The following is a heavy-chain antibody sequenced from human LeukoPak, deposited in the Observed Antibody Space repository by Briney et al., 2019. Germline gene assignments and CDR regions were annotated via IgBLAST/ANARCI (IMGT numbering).Heavy chain of an antibody. J-gene: IGHJ4*02. V-gene: IGHV4-59*01. CDR1: GGSISSYY. Sequence: NPSETLSLTCTVSGGSISSYYWSWIRQPPGKGLEWIGYIYYSGSTNYNPSLKSRVTISVDTPKNQFSLKLSSVTAADTAVYYCASSTDYGDYYFDYWGQGTLVTVSS. CDR3: ASSTDYGDYYFDY. D-gene: IGHD4-17*01. CDR2: IYYSGST.